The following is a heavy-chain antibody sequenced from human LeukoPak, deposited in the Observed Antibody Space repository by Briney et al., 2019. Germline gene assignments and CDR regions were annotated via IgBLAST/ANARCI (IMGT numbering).Heavy chain of an antibody. CDR2: INHSGST. J-gene: IGHJ5*02. CDR1: GGSFSGYY. CDR3: ARGGSSGWYKWFDP. Sequence: SETLSLTCAVYGGSFSGYYWSWIRQPPGKGQEWIGEINHSGSTNYNPSLKSRVTTSVDTSKNQFSLKLSSVTAADTAVYYCARGGSSGWYKWFDPWGQGTLVTVSS. D-gene: IGHD6-19*01. V-gene: IGHV4-34*01.